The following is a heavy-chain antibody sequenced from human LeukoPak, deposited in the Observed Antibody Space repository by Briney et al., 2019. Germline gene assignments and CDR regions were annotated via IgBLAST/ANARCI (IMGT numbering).Heavy chain of an antibody. J-gene: IGHJ4*02. V-gene: IGHV4-61*02. CDR3: ARDGSSWSQWGNFDY. Sequence: SQTLSLTCTVSGGSISSGSYYWSWIRQPAGKGLEWIGRIYTSGSTNYNPSLKSRVTISVDTSKNQFSLKLSSVTAADTAVYYCARDGSSWSQWGNFDYWGQGTLVTVSS. CDR2: IYTSGST. CDR1: GGSISSGSYY. D-gene: IGHD6-13*01.